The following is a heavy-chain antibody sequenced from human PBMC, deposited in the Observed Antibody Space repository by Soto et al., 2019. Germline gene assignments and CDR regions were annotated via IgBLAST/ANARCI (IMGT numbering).Heavy chain of an antibody. Sequence: GGSLRLSCAASGFTFSSYGMHWVRQAPGKGLEWVAVISYDGSNKYYADSVKGRFTISRDNSKNTLYLQMNSLRAEDTAVYYCAKARATYYDFWSGYYWVLDYWGQGTLVTVSS. J-gene: IGHJ4*02. V-gene: IGHV3-30*18. D-gene: IGHD3-3*01. CDR1: GFTFSSYG. CDR3: AKARATYYDFWSGYYWVLDY. CDR2: ISYDGSNK.